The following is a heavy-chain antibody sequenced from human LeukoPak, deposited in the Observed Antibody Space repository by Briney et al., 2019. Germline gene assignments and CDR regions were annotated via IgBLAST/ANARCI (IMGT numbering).Heavy chain of an antibody. J-gene: IGHJ4*02. CDR2: ISSSRSYI. Sequence: GGSLRLSCAASGFTFSSYSMSWVRQVPGKGLEWVSSISSSRSYIYYADSVKGRFTISRDNARNTLYLQMNSLRAEDTAVYYCARGGPIYCSGDSCYPGDYWGQGTLVTVSS. D-gene: IGHD2-15*01. V-gene: IGHV3-21*01. CDR1: GFTFSSYS. CDR3: ARGGPIYCSGDSCYPGDY.